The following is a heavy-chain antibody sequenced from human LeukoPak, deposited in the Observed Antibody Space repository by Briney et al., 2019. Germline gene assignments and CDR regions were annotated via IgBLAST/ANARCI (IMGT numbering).Heavy chain of an antibody. V-gene: IGHV4-39*01. J-gene: IGHJ4*02. CDR2: IYYSGST. CDR1: GGSISSSSYY. D-gene: IGHD4-17*01. Sequence: SETLSLTCTVSGGSISSSSYYRGWIRQPPGKGLEWIGSIYYSGSTYYNPSLKSRVTISVDTSKNQFSLKLSSVTAADTAVYYCARPDGDYIDYWGQGTLVTVSS. CDR3: ARPDGDYIDY.